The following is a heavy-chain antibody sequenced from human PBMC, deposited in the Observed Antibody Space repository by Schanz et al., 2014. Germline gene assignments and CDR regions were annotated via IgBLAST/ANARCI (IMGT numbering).Heavy chain of an antibody. V-gene: IGHV3-11*03. CDR1: GFSFSDYY. Sequence: QVHLLESGGGLVEPGGSLRLSCAASGFSFSDYYMSWIRQAPGKGLEWISFINTGSNYINYADSVKGRFTISRDNTKNSRFLQLNSLSADNTAVYYCARNRGGGGQNWYFDHWGRGTLVTVSS. D-gene: IGHD3-16*01. CDR3: ARNRGGGGQNWYFDH. J-gene: IGHJ2*01. CDR2: INTGSNYI.